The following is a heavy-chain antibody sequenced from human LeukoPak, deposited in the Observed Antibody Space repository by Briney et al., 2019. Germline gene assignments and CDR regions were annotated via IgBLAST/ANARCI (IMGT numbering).Heavy chain of an antibody. J-gene: IGHJ6*02. CDR2: ISYDGSNK. Sequence: GGSLRLSCAASGFTFSSYGMHWVRQAPGKGLEWVAVISYDGSNKYYADSVKGRFTISRDNSKNTLYLQMNSLRAEDTAVYYCTPRLAPYYYYGMDVWGQGTTVTVSS. V-gene: IGHV3-30*03. CDR3: TPRLAPYYYYGMDV. CDR1: GFTFSSYG.